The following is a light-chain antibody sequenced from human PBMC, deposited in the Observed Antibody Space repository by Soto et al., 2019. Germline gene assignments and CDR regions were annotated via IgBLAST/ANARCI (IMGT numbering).Light chain of an antibody. Sequence: QLVLTQPPSASGTPGQRVTISCSGSSSNIGGNTVNWYQQIPGTAPKLLMYGTNQRPSGVPDRFSGSKSGTSASLAISGLQSEDEADYYCVAWDDSLKGPGFGGGTKVTVL. CDR2: GTN. CDR1: SSNIGGNT. J-gene: IGLJ2*01. V-gene: IGLV1-44*01. CDR3: VAWDDSLKGPG.